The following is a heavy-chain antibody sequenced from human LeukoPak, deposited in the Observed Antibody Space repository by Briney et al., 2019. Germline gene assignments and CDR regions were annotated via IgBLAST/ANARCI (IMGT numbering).Heavy chain of an antibody. Sequence: QPGGSLRLSCAASGFTSSSYAMSSVRQASGKGLEWVSAISGSGGSTYYADSVKGRLTISRDNSKNTLYLQMNSLRAEDTAVYYCAKDLAGNPYYFDYWGQGTLVTVSS. D-gene: IGHD4-23*01. CDR2: ISGSGGST. CDR3: AKDLAGNPYYFDY. CDR1: GFTSSSYA. V-gene: IGHV3-23*01. J-gene: IGHJ4*02.